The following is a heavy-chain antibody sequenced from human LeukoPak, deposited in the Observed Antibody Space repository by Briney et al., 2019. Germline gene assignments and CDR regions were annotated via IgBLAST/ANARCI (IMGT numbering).Heavy chain of an antibody. CDR2: IKHDGSEK. CDR1: GFTFSRHW. D-gene: IGHD3-22*01. Sequence: GGSLRLSCAASGFTFSRHWMTWVRQSPGKGLEWVANIKHDGSEKNYVDSVKGRFTISRDNAKNSLYLQMNSLRAEDTAVYYCATPLDYYDRSDSHQGGDWGQGTLVTVSS. CDR3: ATPLDYYDRSDSHQGGD. V-gene: IGHV3-7*03. J-gene: IGHJ4*02.